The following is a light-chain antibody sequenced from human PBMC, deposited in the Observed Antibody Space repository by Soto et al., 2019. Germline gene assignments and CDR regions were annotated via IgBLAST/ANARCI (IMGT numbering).Light chain of an antibody. Sequence: QSVLTQPPSVSGAQGQRVTISCTGSSSNIGAGYDVHWYQQLPGIAPKLLIYRNNNRPSGVPDRFSGSKSGNSASLAITGLQAEDEADYYCQSYDSSLSGYVVFGGRTKVTVL. CDR3: QSYDSSLSGYVV. V-gene: IGLV1-40*01. J-gene: IGLJ2*01. CDR2: RNN. CDR1: SSNIGAGYD.